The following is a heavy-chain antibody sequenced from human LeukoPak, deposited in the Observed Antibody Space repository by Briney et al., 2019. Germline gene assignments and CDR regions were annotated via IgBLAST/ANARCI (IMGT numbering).Heavy chain of an antibody. V-gene: IGHV3-11*01. J-gene: IGHJ4*02. D-gene: IGHD3-22*01. Sequence: GGSLRLSCAASGFTFSDYYMSWIRQAPGKGLEWVSYISSSGSTIYYSDSVKGRFTISRDNAKNSLYLQMNSLRAEDTAVYYCARDGNPYYYDSSGYPIFDYWGQGTLVTVSS. CDR3: ARDGNPYYYDSSGYPIFDY. CDR2: ISSSGSTI. CDR1: GFTFSDYY.